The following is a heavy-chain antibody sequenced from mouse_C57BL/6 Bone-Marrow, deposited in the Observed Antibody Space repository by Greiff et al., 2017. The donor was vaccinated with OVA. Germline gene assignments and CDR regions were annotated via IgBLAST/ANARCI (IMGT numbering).Heavy chain of an antibody. V-gene: IGHV6-3*01. Sequence: EVMLVESGGGLVQPGGSMKLSCVASGFTFSNYWMNWVRQSPEKGLEWVAQIRLKSDNYATHYAESVKGRFTISRDDSKSSVYLQMNTLSAEDTGIYYCTGYDYDRGELGFDYWGQGTTLTVSS. J-gene: IGHJ2*01. CDR2: IRLKSDNYAT. CDR1: GFTFSNYW. CDR3: TGYDYDRGELGFDY. D-gene: IGHD2-4*01.